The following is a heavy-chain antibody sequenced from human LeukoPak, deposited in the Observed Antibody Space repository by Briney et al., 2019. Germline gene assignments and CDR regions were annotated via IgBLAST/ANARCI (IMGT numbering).Heavy chain of an antibody. D-gene: IGHD3-16*01. J-gene: IGHJ3*02. CDR3: ARGPVTLSDAFDI. Sequence: ASVKVSCKAFGYTFTSYGISWVRQAPGQGLEWMGWISIYNGNTNCAQKLQGRVAMTTDTSTSTAYMELRSLRSDDTAVYYCARGPVTLSDAFDIWGQGTMVTVSS. V-gene: IGHV1-18*01. CDR1: GYTFTSYG. CDR2: ISIYNGNT.